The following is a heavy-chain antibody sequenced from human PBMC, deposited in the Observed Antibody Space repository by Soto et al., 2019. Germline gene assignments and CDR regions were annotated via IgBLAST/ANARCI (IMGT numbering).Heavy chain of an antibody. D-gene: IGHD1-26*01. J-gene: IGHJ5*02. Sequence: GSVKVSFKASGYPFASYAMHWVRQAPGQSLEWMGWINAGNGNTKYSQKFQGRVTITRDTSASTAYMELSRLRSEDTAVYYCARDLPAGVGANHYNWFDPWGQGTMVTVSS. CDR2: INAGNGNT. CDR3: ARDLPAGVGANHYNWFDP. V-gene: IGHV1-3*01. CDR1: GYPFASYA.